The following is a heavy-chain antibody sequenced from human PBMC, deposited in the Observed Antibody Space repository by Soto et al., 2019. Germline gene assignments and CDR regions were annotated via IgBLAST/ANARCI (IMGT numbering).Heavy chain of an antibody. CDR2: ISAYNGNT. CDR1: GYTFTSYG. CDR3: ARGTYCYGSGSYYGQDDY. J-gene: IGHJ4*02. D-gene: IGHD3-10*01. V-gene: IGHV1-18*01. Sequence: QVQLVQSGAEVKKPGASVKVSCKASGYTFTSYGISWVRQAPGQGLEWMGWISAYNGNTNYAQKLQGRVTMTTDTSTSTAYMELRSLRSDDTAVYSCARGTYCYGSGSYYGQDDYWGQGTLVTVSS.